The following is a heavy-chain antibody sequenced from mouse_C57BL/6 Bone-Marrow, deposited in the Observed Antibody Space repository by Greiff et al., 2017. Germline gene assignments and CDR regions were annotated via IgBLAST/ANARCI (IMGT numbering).Heavy chain of an antibody. V-gene: IGHV14-4*01. D-gene: IGHD1-1*01. CDR2: IDPENGDT. CDR3: IGSSYGYFDV. J-gene: IGHJ1*03. CDR1: GFNIKDDY. Sequence: LVESGAELVRPGASVKLSCTASGFNIKDDYMHWVKQRPEQGLEWIGWIDPENGDTEYASKFQGKATITADTSSNTAYLQLSSLTSEDTAVYYCIGSSYGYFDVWGTGTTVTVSS.